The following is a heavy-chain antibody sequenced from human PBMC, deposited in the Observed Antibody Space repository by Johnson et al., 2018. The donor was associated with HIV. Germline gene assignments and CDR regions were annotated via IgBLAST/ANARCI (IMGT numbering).Heavy chain of an antibody. D-gene: IGHD5-24*01. J-gene: IGHJ3*02. CDR1: GFTFSSYA. CDR2: ISYDGSNK. V-gene: IGHV3-30-3*01. Sequence: QMQLVESGGGVVQPGRSLRLSCAASGFTFSSYAMHWVRQAQGKGLAWVAVISYDGSNKYYADSVKGRFTISSDNSQNTLYLQMNSLRAEDTAVYYCARGPSGRWLQTDAFDIWGQVTMVTVSS. CDR3: ARGPSGRWLQTDAFDI.